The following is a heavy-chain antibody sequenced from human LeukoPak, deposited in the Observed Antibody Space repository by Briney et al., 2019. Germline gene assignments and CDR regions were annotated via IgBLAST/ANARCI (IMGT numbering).Heavy chain of an antibody. CDR2: ISWNSGSI. V-gene: IGHV3-9*01. CDR3: VKGDSSGYYSGDFDF. Sequence: GGSLRLSCVASGFTFDDYAMHWVRQAPGQGLEWVSGISWNSGSIGYADSVMGRFTISRDNAKNSLYLQMNSLRAEDTALYYCVKGDSSGYYSGDFDFWGQGTLVTVSS. J-gene: IGHJ4*02. D-gene: IGHD3-22*01. CDR1: GFTFDDYA.